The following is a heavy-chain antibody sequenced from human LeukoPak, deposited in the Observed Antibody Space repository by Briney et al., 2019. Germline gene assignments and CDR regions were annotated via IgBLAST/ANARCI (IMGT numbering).Heavy chain of an antibody. CDR3: AKAGYDFWSGYYFFDY. CDR1: GFTFSSYA. CDR2: ISGSVGST. Sequence: GGSLRLSCAASGFTFSSYAMSWVRQAPGKGLEWVSAISGSVGSTYYADSVKGRFTISRDNSKNTLYLQMNSLRAEDTAVYYCAKAGYDFWSGYYFFDYWGQGTLVTVSS. D-gene: IGHD3-3*01. V-gene: IGHV3-23*01. J-gene: IGHJ4*02.